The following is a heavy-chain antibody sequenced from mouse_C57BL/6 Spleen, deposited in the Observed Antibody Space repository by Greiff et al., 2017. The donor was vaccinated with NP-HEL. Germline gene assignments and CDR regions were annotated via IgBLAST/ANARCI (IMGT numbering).Heavy chain of an antibody. J-gene: IGHJ2*01. D-gene: IGHD2-3*01. Sequence: QVQLQQPGAELVKPGASVKMSCKASGYTFTSYWITWVKQRPGQGLEWIGDIYPGSGSTNYNEKFKSKAKLTVDTSSSTAYMQLSSLTSEDSAVYYCARKRHDGYYSYYFDYWGQGTTLTVSS. CDR1: GYTFTSYW. CDR2: IYPGSGST. CDR3: ARKRHDGYYSYYFDY. V-gene: IGHV1-55*01.